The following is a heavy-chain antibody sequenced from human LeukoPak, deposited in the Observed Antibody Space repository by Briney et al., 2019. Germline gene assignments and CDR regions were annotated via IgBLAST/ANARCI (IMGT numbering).Heavy chain of an antibody. D-gene: IGHD5-18*01. V-gene: IGHV4-34*01. Sequence: SETLSLTCTVSGGSISSYYWSWIRQPPGKGLEWIGEINHSGSTNYNPSLKSRVTISVDTSKNQFSLKLSSVTAADTAVYYCARGLAVENSYGPPNDPWGQGTLVTVSS. CDR3: ARGLAVENSYGPPNDP. CDR1: GGSISSYY. J-gene: IGHJ5*02. CDR2: INHSGST.